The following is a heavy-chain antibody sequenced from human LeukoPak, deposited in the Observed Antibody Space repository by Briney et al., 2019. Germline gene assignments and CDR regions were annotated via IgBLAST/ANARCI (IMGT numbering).Heavy chain of an antibody. D-gene: IGHD3-10*01. J-gene: IGHJ4*02. CDR1: GYTFTGYY. CDR3: ARVGPASSGSYPSDY. CDR2: INPNSGGT. V-gene: IGHV1-2*06. Sequence: ASVKVSCKASGYTFTGYYMHWVRQAPGQGLEWMGRINPNSGGTNYAQKFQGRVTMTRDTSISTAYMELSRLRSDDTAVYCCARVGPASSGSYPSDYWGQGTLVTVSS.